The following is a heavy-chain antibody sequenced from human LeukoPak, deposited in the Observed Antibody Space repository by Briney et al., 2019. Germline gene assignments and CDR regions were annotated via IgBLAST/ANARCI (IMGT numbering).Heavy chain of an antibody. CDR1: GYTFTRYV. J-gene: IGHJ4*02. D-gene: IGHD6-13*01. CDR3: ARDSGIAAREGADY. V-gene: IGHV1-8*01. Sequence: ASVKVCCKASGYTFTRYVINWVRQATGQGLEWMGGMNPNSGNTGYAQKFQGRVTMTRNTSISTAYMELRSLRSEDTAVYCCARDSGIAAREGADYWGKGTLVTVSS. CDR2: MNPNSGNT.